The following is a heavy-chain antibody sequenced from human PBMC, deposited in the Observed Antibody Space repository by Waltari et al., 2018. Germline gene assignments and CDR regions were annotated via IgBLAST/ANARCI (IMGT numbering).Heavy chain of an antibody. CDR3: AKISIAARPRGADFDY. CDR2: ISGSGGST. V-gene: IGHV3-23*01. Sequence: EVQLLESGGGLVQPGGSLRLSCAASGFTFSSYAMSWVRQAPGKGLEWVSAISGSGGSTYYADSVKGRFTISRDNSKNTLYLQMNSLRAEDTAVYYCAKISIAARPRGADFDYWGQGTLVTVSS. J-gene: IGHJ4*02. D-gene: IGHD6-6*01. CDR1: GFTFSSYA.